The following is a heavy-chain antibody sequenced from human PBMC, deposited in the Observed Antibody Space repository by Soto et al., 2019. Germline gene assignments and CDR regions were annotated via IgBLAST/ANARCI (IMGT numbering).Heavy chain of an antibody. V-gene: IGHV3-23*01. J-gene: IGHJ6*02. D-gene: IGHD6-6*01. Sequence: EVQLLESGGGLVQPGGSLRLSCAASGFTFSSYAMSWVRQAPGKGLEWVSAISGSGGSTYYADSVKGRFTISRDNSKNTLYLQMNSLRAEDTAVYYCAKAEAARPYYYYGMDVWGQGTTVTVSS. CDR1: GFTFSSYA. CDR2: ISGSGGST. CDR3: AKAEAARPYYYYGMDV.